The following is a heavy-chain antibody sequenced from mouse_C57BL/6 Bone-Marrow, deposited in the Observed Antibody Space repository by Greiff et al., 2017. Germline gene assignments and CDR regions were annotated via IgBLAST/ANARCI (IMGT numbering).Heavy chain of an antibody. CDR2: IHPNSGST. V-gene: IGHV1-64*01. J-gene: IGHJ2*01. Sequence: VQLQQPGAELVKPGASVKLSCKASGYTFTSYWMHWVKQRPGQGLEWIGMIHPNSGSTNYNEKFKSKATLTVDKSSSTAYMQLSSLTSEDSAVYYCARVPNWDGICDYWSQGTTLTVSS. CDR1: GYTFTSYW. D-gene: IGHD4-1*02. CDR3: ARVPNWDGICDY.